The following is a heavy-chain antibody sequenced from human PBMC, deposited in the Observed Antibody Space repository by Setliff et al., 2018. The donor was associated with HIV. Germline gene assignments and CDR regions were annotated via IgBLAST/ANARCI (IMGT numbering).Heavy chain of an antibody. Sequence: ASVKVSCKISGYNFIDNYLHWVRQAPGQVLEWMGWINPNGEITNFAQKFQGRVTMTRDTSTTTVFMELSSLKFGDTAVYYCARGLELRDNFWTYDYWGHGTLVTVSS. V-gene: IGHV1-2*02. CDR3: ARGLELRDNFWTYDY. D-gene: IGHD3-3*01. J-gene: IGHJ4*01. CDR2: INPNGEIT. CDR1: GYNFIDNY.